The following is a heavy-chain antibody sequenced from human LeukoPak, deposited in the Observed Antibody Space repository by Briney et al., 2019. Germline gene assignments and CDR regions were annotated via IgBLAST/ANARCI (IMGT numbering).Heavy chain of an antibody. V-gene: IGHV3-21*01. Sequence: GRSLRLSCAASGLTFSSYSMNWVRPPPGKGLEWVSSISSSSSYIYYADSVKGRFTISRDNAKNSLYLQMNSLRAEDTAVYYCARTYDSSGYYPYYFDYWGQGTLVTVSS. CDR3: ARTYDSSGYYPYYFDY. CDR1: GLTFSSYS. J-gene: IGHJ4*02. CDR2: ISSSSSYI. D-gene: IGHD3-22*01.